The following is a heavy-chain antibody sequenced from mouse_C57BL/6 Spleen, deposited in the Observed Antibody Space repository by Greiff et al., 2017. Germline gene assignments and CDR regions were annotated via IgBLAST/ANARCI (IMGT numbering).Heavy chain of an antibody. CDR1: GYTFTSYW. J-gene: IGHJ4*01. V-gene: IGHV1-50*01. CDR3: ATYYYGSSYVDY. D-gene: IGHD1-1*01. Sequence: VKLMESGAELVKPGASVKLSCKASGYTFTSYWMQWVKQRPGQGLEWIGEIDPSDSYTNYNQKFKGKATLTVDTSSSTAYMQLSSLTSEDSAVYYCATYYYGSSYVDYWGQGTSVTVSS. CDR2: IDPSDSYT.